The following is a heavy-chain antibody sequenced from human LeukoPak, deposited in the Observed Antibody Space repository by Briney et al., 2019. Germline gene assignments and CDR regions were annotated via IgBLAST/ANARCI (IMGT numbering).Heavy chain of an antibody. J-gene: IGHJ4*02. D-gene: IGHD3-9*01. Sequence: GGSLRLSCAASGFTFSSYGMHWVRQAPGKGLEWVAVISYDGSNKYYADSVRGRFIISRDNSKNTLYLQMNSLRAEDTAVYYCAKDQVRGALFNYDILTGHRSYYFDYWGQGTLVTVSS. CDR3: AKDQVRGALFNYDILTGHRSYYFDY. V-gene: IGHV3-30*18. CDR1: GFTFSSYG. CDR2: ISYDGSNK.